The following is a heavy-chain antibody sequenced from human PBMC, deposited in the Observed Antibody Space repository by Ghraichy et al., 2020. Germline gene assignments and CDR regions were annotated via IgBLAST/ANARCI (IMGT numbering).Heavy chain of an antibody. CDR1: GFTFSSYS. D-gene: IGHD6-13*01. CDR3: ARDESFYSSSWYTPHD. V-gene: IGHV3-48*02. J-gene: IGHJ4*02. CDR2: ISSSSSTI. Sequence: GSLRLSCAASGFTFSSYSMNWVRQAPGKGLEWVSYISSSSSTIYYADSVKGRFTISRDNAKNSLYLQMNSLRDEDTAVYYCARDESFYSSSWYTPHDWGQGTLVTVSS.